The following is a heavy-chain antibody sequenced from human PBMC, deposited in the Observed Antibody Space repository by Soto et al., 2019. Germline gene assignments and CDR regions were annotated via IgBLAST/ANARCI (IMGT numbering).Heavy chain of an antibody. Sequence: QVQLVESGGGLVKPGGSLRLSCAASGFTFSDYYMSWIRQAPGKGLEWVSYISSSSSYTNYADSVKGRFTISRDNAKNSLYLQMNSLRAEDTAVYYCAMETSGSYSPVYWGQGTLVTVSS. CDR2: ISSSSSYT. D-gene: IGHD1-26*01. CDR3: AMETSGSYSPVY. CDR1: GFTFSDYY. V-gene: IGHV3-11*06. J-gene: IGHJ4*02.